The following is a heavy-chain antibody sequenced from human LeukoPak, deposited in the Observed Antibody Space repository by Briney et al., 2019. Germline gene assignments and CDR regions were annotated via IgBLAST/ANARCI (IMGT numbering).Heavy chain of an antibody. CDR2: VNPTSGNT. Sequence: ASVKVSCKASGCTFTSYDINWVRQATGQGLEWMGWVNPTSGNTGYAQKFQGRVTMTRNTSISTAYMELSSLISDDTAVYYCARGGTTFDPWGQGTLVTVSS. V-gene: IGHV1-8*01. CDR3: ARGGTTFDP. J-gene: IGHJ5*02. CDR1: GCTFTSYD. D-gene: IGHD1-14*01.